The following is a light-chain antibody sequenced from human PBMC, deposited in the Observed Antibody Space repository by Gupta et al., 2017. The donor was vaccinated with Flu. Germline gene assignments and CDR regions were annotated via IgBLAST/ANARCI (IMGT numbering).Light chain of an antibody. CDR3: HSPDRSSNNGV. J-gene: IGLJ3*02. CDR2: NDI. CDR1: ALANDY. Sequence: KTTRTTCSGAALANDYVYWYQQTSGPAPVLIIYNDIERSSGTAARFSGSNSATTVTLTITGVQTEDEADYYCHSPDRSSNNGVFGGGTTLTVL. V-gene: IGLV3-25*03.